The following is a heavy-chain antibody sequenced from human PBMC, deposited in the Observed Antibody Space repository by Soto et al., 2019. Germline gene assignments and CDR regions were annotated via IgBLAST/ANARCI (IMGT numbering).Heavy chain of an antibody. D-gene: IGHD6-19*01. V-gene: IGHV1-69*02. CDR3: ARGLAPPKLAGAGNHFDY. CDR2: SIPILGIA. CDR1: GGTFSSYT. Sequence: QVQLVQSGAEVKKPGSSVKVSCKASGGTFSSYTISWVRQAPGQGLEWMGRSIPILGIANYAQKFQGRVTITADKSTSTAYMELSSLRSEDTAVYYCARGLAPPKLAGAGNHFDYWGQGTLVTVSS. J-gene: IGHJ4*02.